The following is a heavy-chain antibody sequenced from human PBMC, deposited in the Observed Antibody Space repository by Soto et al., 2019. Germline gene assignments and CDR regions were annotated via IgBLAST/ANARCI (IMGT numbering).Heavy chain of an antibody. J-gene: IGHJ3*02. V-gene: IGHV3-7*01. D-gene: IGHD5-18*01. Sequence: GGSLRLSCAASGFTFSSYWMSWVRQAPGKGLEWVANIKQDGSEKYYVDSVKGRFTISRDNAKNSLYLQMNSLRAEDTAVYYCARVGHTAMVHDAFDIWGQGTMVTVSS. CDR3: ARVGHTAMVHDAFDI. CDR1: GFTFSSYW. CDR2: IKQDGSEK.